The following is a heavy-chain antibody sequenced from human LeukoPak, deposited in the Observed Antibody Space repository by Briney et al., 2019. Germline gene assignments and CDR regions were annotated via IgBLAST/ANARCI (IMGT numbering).Heavy chain of an antibody. J-gene: IGHJ4*02. D-gene: IGHD3-16*02. CDR3: ARPTPGEFSFLIDY. CDR2: ISNDGSDE. Sequence: PGGSLRLSCAASGFTFSNYAMHWARQAPGQGLEWVAIISNDGSDERSADSVKGRFTISRDNSKNTLYLQMNSLRADDTAVYYCARPTPGEFSFLIDYWGQGTLVTVSS. V-gene: IGHV3-30*01. CDR1: GFTFSNYA.